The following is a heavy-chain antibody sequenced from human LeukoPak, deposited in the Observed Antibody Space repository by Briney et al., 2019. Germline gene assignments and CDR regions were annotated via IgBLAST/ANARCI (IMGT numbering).Heavy chain of an antibody. J-gene: IGHJ3*02. Sequence: SETLSLTCTVSGGSISSYYWSWIRQPPGKGLEWIGYIYYSGSTNYNPSLKSRVTISVDTSKNQFSLKLSSVTAADTAVYYCRVRGLRLGAFDIWGQGTMVTVSS. D-gene: IGHD3-10*01. CDR3: RVRGLRLGAFDI. V-gene: IGHV4-59*12. CDR2: IYYSGST. CDR1: GGSISSYY.